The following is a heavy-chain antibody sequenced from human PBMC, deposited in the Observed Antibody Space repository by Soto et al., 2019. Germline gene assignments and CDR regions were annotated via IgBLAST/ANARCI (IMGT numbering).Heavy chain of an antibody. CDR1: GFTFSSHA. D-gene: IGHD3-16*02. V-gene: IGHV3-23*01. CDR3: ARLMMTFGGVISQWSGLDS. Sequence: EVQLLESGGGLEQPGGSLRVSCAASGFTFSSHAMSWVRQAPGKGLQWVSVISGGGGRTYYADSVKGRFTISRDNSKNTLYLHMNRLRAEDTAMYYCARLMMTFGGVISQWSGLDSWGQGTLVTVSS. J-gene: IGHJ4*02. CDR2: ISGGGGRT.